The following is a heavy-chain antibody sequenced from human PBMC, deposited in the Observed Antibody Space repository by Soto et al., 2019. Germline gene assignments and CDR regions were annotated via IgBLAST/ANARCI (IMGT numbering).Heavy chain of an antibody. CDR1: GDSVASNSAT. Sequence: SQTLSLTCAISGDSVASNSATWDWIRQSPSGGLEWLGRTYYRSKWYNAYADSVKSRISINPDTPKSQVSLQLKSVTPEDTAVYYCAASFKWNYFDYWGQGTPVTVSS. J-gene: IGHJ4*02. D-gene: IGHD1-26*01. V-gene: IGHV6-1*01. CDR3: AASFKWNYFDY. CDR2: TYYRSKWYN.